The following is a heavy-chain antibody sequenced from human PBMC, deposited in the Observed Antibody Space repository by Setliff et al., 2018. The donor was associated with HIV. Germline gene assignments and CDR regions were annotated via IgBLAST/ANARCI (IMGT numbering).Heavy chain of an antibody. CDR2: ISAYNGDT. J-gene: IGHJ3*02. CDR3: ARLKGVLVVMLDAFDI. Sequence: ASVKVSCKASGYSFTGYYVNWVRQAPGQGLEWLGWISAYNGDTKYAQKFQGRVTMTTDTSTTTAHMELRSLRSDDTAVYYCARLKGVLVVMLDAFDIWGQGTMVTVSS. CDR1: GYSFTGYY. V-gene: IGHV1-18*01. D-gene: IGHD2-15*01.